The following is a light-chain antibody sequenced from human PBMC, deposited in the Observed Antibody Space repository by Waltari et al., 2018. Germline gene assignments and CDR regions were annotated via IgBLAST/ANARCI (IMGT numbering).Light chain of an antibody. CDR2: DAS. CDR1: QSVGSP. CDR3: QQRSNWPPIT. Sequence: EIVLTQSPVPLSLAPGERATLSCWASQSVGSPLAWYQQKPGQAPRLLMYDASNRATGVPARFNGSGSGTDFTLTIISLQSEDSAVYYCQQRSNWPPITFGQGTRLEIK. J-gene: IGKJ5*01. V-gene: IGKV3-11*01.